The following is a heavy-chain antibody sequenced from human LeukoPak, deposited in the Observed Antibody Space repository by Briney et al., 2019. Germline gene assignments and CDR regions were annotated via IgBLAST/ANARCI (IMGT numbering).Heavy chain of an antibody. V-gene: IGHV1-2*02. Sequence: ASVKVSCKASAYTFSGYYIHWVRQAPGQGLEWMGWIDFNSGGKIFAEKFQDRVTMARDTSISTAYMELSRLRSDDTAVYYCARQIVSGSTGCDFWGQGTLVTVSS. CDR1: AYTFSGYY. J-gene: IGHJ4*02. CDR2: IDFNSGGK. D-gene: IGHD2-21*01. CDR3: ARQIVSGSTGCDF.